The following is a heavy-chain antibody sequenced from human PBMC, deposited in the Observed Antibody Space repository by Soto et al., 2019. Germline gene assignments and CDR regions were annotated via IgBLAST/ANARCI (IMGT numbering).Heavy chain of an antibody. D-gene: IGHD6-6*01. J-gene: IGHJ6*02. CDR1: GFTFSSYS. CDR2: ISSSSSYI. V-gene: IGHV3-21*01. Sequence: GGSLRLSCAASGFTFSSYSMNWVRQAPGKGLEWVSSISSSSSYIYYADSVKGRFTISGDNAKNSLYLQMNSLRAEDTAVYYCARDVCGSSSGVGCYYYYGMDVWGQGTTVTVSS. CDR3: ARDVCGSSSGVGCYYYYGMDV.